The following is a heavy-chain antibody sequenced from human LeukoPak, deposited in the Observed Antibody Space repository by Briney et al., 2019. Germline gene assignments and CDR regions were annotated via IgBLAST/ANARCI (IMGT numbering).Heavy chain of an antibody. CDR1: GGSFSGYY. CDR2: IYYSGIT. CDR3: VRGVTSTNYYYFYMDV. J-gene: IGHJ6*03. Sequence: SETLSLTCAVYGGSFSGYYWSWIRQPPGKGLEWIGSIYYSGITYYNPSLKSRVTISVDTSKNQFFLKLSSVTAADTAVYFCVRGVTSTNYYYFYMDVWGKGTTVTISS. V-gene: IGHV4-34*01. D-gene: IGHD2-8*01.